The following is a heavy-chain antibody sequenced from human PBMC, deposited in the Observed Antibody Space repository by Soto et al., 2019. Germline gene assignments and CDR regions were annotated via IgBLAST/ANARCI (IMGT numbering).Heavy chain of an antibody. J-gene: IGHJ4*02. CDR3: AKGQGGVLRYFDWSSN. CDR1: GFTFSSYG. Sequence: GGSLRLSCAASGFTFSSYGMHWVRQAPGKGLEWVAVIWYDGSNKYYADSVKGRFTISRDNSKNTLYLQMNSLRAEDTAVYYCAKGQGGVLRYFDWSSNWGQGTLVTVSS. D-gene: IGHD3-9*01. V-gene: IGHV3-33*06. CDR2: IWYDGSNK.